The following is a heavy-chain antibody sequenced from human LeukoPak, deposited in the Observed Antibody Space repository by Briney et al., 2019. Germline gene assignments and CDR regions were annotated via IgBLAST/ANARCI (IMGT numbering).Heavy chain of an antibody. CDR2: IYYSGST. D-gene: IGHD4-17*01. J-gene: IGHJ4*02. CDR1: GGSFTGYY. Sequence: SETLSLTCAVSGGSFTGYYWSWIRQPPGKGLEWSGYIYYSGSTNYNTSLKRRVSISVDTSKNPFSPKLSSVTAADTAVYYCARTGSTVTMLYPFDHWGQGTL. CDR3: ARTGSTVTMLYPFDH. V-gene: IGHV4-59*01.